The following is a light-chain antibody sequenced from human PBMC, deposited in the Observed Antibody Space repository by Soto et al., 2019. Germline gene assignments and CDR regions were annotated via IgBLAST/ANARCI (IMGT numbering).Light chain of an antibody. CDR1: SSNVGNNA. J-gene: IGLJ2*01. CDR3: AAWDDSLNVV. V-gene: IGLV1-44*01. Sequence: QSVLTQPPSASGTPGQRVTISCSGSSSNVGNNAVNWYQQLPGTAPKLLIYNNNQRPSGVPDRFSGSKSGTSASLAISGLQSEDEADYYCAAWDDSLNVVFGGGTKLTVL. CDR2: NNN.